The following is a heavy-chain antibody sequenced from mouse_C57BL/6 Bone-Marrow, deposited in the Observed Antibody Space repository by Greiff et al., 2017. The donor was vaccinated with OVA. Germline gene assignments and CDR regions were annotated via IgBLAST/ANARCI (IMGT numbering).Heavy chain of an antibody. D-gene: IGHD1-1*01. Sequence: EVQLQQSGPVLVKPGASVKMSCQASGYTFTDYYMNWVKQSHGKSLEWIGVINPYNGGTSYNQKFKGKATLTVDKSSSTAYMELNSLTSEDSAVYYCAYYYGSSYPFAYWGQGTLVTVSA. CDR3: AYYYGSSYPFAY. V-gene: IGHV1-19*01. J-gene: IGHJ3*01. CDR1: GYTFTDYY. CDR2: INPYNGGT.